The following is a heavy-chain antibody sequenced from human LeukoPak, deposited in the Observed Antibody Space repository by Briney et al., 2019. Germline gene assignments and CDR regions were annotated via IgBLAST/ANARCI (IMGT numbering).Heavy chain of an antibody. CDR2: IYSGGST. V-gene: IGHV3-53*04. Sequence: GGSLRLSCAASGFTVSSNYMSWVRQAPGKGLEWVSVIYSGGSTYYADSVKGRFTISRHNSKNTLYLQMNSLRAEDTAVYYCARAPVVGYYYYGMNVWGQGTTATVSS. CDR1: GFTVSSNY. CDR3: ARAPVVGYYYYGMNV. J-gene: IGHJ6*02.